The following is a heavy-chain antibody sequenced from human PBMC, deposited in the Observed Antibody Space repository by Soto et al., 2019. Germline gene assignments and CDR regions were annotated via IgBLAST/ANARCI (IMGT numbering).Heavy chain of an antibody. Sequence: PGGSLRLSCAASGFTFSSYEMNWVRQAPGKGLEWVSYITTSGKTIHYADSVKGRFTISRDNAKNSLYLQMNSLRAEDTAVYYCARDIDYYDSSGYQDYWGQGTLVTAPQ. CDR2: ITTSGKTI. CDR3: ARDIDYYDSSGYQDY. CDR1: GFTFSSYE. V-gene: IGHV3-48*03. D-gene: IGHD3-22*01. J-gene: IGHJ4*02.